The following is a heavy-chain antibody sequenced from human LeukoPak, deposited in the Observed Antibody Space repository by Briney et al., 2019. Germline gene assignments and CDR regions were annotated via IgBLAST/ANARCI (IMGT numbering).Heavy chain of an antibody. CDR3: ARDQGDWGGPYYYGMDV. CDR1: GGTFSSYT. CDR2: IIPTLGIT. Sequence: SVKVSCKASGGTFSSYTISWVRQAPGQGLEWMGRIIPTLGITRYAQKFQGRVTITADKSTSTAYMDLSSLRSEDTAVYYCARDQGDWGGPYYYGMDVWGQGTTVTVSS. V-gene: IGHV1-69*04. J-gene: IGHJ6*02. D-gene: IGHD7-27*01.